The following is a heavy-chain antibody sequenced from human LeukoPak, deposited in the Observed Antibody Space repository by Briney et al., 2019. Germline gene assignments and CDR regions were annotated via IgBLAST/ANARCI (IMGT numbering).Heavy chain of an antibody. CDR1: GGSFSGYY. D-gene: IGHD1-26*01. Sequence: SETLSLTCAVYGGSFSGYYWSWIRQPPGKGLEWIGEINHSGSTNYNPSLKSRVTISVDTSKNQFSLKLSSVTAADTAVYYCAKTVGATNFDYWGQGTLVTVSS. CDR3: AKTVGATNFDY. V-gene: IGHV4-34*01. CDR2: INHSGST. J-gene: IGHJ4*02.